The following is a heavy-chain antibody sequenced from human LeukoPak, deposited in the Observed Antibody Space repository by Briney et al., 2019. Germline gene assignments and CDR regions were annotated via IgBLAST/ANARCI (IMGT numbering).Heavy chain of an antibody. V-gene: IGHV1-18*01. Sequence: ASVKVSCKASGYTFTSYGISWVRQAPGQGLEWMGWISAYNGNTNYAQKLQGRVTMTTDTSTSTAYMELRSLRSDDTAVYYCARDEGSSWRYYYYYYMDVWGKGTTVTVSS. CDR1: GYTFTSYG. CDR3: ARDEGSSWRYYYYYYMDV. D-gene: IGHD6-13*01. CDR2: ISAYNGNT. J-gene: IGHJ6*03.